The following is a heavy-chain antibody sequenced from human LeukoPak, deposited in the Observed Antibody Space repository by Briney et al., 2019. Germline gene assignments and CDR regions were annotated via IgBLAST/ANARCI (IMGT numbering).Heavy chain of an antibody. Sequence: GASVKVSCKASGYTFTSYAMNWGRQAPGQGLEWMGWINTNTGNPTYAQGFTGRFVFSLDTSVSTAYLQISSLKAEDTAVYYCARDLMLRYFDWLSGGFDPWGQGTLVTVSS. J-gene: IGHJ5*02. CDR1: GYTFTSYA. D-gene: IGHD3-9*01. CDR3: ARDLMLRYFDWLSGGFDP. V-gene: IGHV7-4-1*02. CDR2: INTNTGNP.